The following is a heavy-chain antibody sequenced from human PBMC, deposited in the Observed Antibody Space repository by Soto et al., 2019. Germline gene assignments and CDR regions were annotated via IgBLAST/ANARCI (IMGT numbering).Heavy chain of an antibody. CDR1: GYTFTSYG. J-gene: IGHJ2*01. CDR3: ARGAIVEWELQEVNWYFDL. D-gene: IGHD1-26*01. Sequence: ASVKVSCKASGYTFTSYGISWVRQAPGQGLEWMGWISAYNGNTNYAQKLQGRVTMTTDTSTSTAYMELRSLRSDDTAVYYCARGAIVEWELQEVNWYFDLWGRGTLVTVSS. CDR2: ISAYNGNT. V-gene: IGHV1-18*01.